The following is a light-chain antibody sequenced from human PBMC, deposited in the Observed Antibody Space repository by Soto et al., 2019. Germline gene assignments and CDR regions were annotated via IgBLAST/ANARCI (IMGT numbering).Light chain of an antibody. Sequence: EIVMTQSPATLSVSPGERVTLSCRASQSVSSNLAWYQQKPGQSPRLLIYGASSRATGIPDRFSGSGSGTDFTLTISRLEPEDFAVYYCQQYGSSSWTFGQGTKVDVK. J-gene: IGKJ1*01. CDR2: GAS. CDR1: QSVSSN. CDR3: QQYGSSSWT. V-gene: IGKV3-20*01.